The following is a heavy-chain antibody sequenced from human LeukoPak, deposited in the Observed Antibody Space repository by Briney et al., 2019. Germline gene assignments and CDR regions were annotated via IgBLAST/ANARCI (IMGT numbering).Heavy chain of an antibody. CDR2: VSSRSSYI. Sequence: GGSLRLSCAASGFTFSSYSMNWVRQAPGKGLEWVSSVSSRSSYIYYADSVKGRFTISRDNAKNSLYLQMNSLRAEDTAVYYCARGSAEYGSGSYYTLLGNYWGQGTLVTVSS. CDR1: GFTFSSYS. J-gene: IGHJ4*02. D-gene: IGHD3-10*01. CDR3: ARGSAEYGSGSYYTLLGNY. V-gene: IGHV3-21*01.